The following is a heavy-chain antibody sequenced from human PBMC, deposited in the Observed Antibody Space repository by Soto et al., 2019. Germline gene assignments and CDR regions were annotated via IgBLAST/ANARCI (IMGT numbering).Heavy chain of an antibody. CDR2: ISYDGVNK. CDR3: ASGGYCSGGYCYSGDY. J-gene: IGHJ4*02. Sequence: QVQLVESGGGVVQPGRSLRLSCEGSGFSFRNYGMHWVRQAPGMGLEWGGLISYDGVNKYYGDSVRGRFTISRDNSKNTVYLHVTSLRAEDTAVYYCASGGYCSGGYCYSGDYWGQGTLVIVSS. D-gene: IGHD2-15*01. V-gene: IGHV3-30*03. CDR1: GFSFRNYG.